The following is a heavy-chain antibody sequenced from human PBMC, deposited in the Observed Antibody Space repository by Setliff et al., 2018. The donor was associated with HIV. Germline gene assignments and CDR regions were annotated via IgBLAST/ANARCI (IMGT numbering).Heavy chain of an antibody. CDR3: AVTSMASSFDY. Sequence: GESLKISCAASGFTFSAYSMNWVRQAPGKGLEWISYISSSGVMYYADSVRGRFTISRDNGKNSLYLQMNSLRAEDTAVYYCAVTSMASSFDYWGQGALVIVSS. D-gene: IGHD5-18*01. J-gene: IGHJ4*02. V-gene: IGHV3-48*01. CDR1: GFTFSAYS. CDR2: ISSSGVM.